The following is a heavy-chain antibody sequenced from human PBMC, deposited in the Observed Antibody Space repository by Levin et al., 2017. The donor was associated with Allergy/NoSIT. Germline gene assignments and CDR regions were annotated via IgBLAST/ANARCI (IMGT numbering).Heavy chain of an antibody. CDR3: ARGTGIPRSVAGNLFSLGYYYYGMDV. D-gene: IGHD6-19*01. CDR2: INSDGSST. CDR1: GFTFSSYW. J-gene: IGHJ6*02. Sequence: GGSLRLSCAASGFTFSSYWMHWVRQAPGKGLVWVSRINSDGSSTSYADSVKGRFTISRDNAKNTLYLQMNSLRAEDTAVYYCARGTGIPRSVAGNLFSLGYYYYGMDVWGQGTTVTVSS. V-gene: IGHV3-74*01.